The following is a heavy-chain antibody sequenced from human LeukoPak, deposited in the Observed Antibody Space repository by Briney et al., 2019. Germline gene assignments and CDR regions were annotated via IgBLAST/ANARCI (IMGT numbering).Heavy chain of an antibody. Sequence: GGSLRLSCAASGFTFSSYSMYWVRQAPGKGLEWVSSISNSGNNIYYPDSVKGRFTTSRDNAKSSLYLQMSSLRAEDTAVYYCARDLTVAQEYYFDYWGQGTLVTVSS. CDR2: ISNSGNNI. CDR3: ARDLTVAQEYYFDY. CDR1: GFTFSSYS. J-gene: IGHJ4*02. V-gene: IGHV3-21*06.